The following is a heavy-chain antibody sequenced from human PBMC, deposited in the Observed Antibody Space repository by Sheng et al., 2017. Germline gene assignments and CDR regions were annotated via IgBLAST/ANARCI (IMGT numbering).Heavy chain of an antibody. CDR2: IYYRGNT. D-gene: IGHD3-22*01. CDR1: GGSISSSTYY. J-gene: IGHJ4*02. V-gene: IGHV4-39*07. CDR3: ARDSSGYYTKLDY. Sequence: QMQLQESGPGLVKPSETLSLTCTVSGGSISSSTYYWGWIPPAPQGRGVEVVVGSIYYRGNTYHNPSLKSRVTISVDTSKNQFSLKLSSVTAADTAVYYCARDSSGYYTKLDYWGQGTLVTVVL.